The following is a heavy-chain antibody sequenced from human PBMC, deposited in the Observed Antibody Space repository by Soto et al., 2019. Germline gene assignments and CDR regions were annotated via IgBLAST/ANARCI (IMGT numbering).Heavy chain of an antibody. V-gene: IGHV3-7*01. CDR2: IKQDGSEK. Sequence: EVQLVESGGGLVQPGGSLRLSCAASGFTFSSYWMSWVRQAPGKGLEWVANIKQDGSEKYYVDSVKGRFTISRDNAKNSLYRQMNSLRADDTAVYYCARWSGSNPGIAVAHEDYFDYWGQGTLVTVSS. D-gene: IGHD6-19*01. J-gene: IGHJ4*02. CDR3: ARWSGSNPGIAVAHEDYFDY. CDR1: GFTFSSYW.